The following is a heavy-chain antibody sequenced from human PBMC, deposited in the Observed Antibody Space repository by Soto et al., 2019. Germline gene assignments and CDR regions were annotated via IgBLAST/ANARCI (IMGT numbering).Heavy chain of an antibody. CDR3: AREATMVRGVTSYGMDV. J-gene: IGHJ6*02. CDR2: IWYDGSNK. CDR1: RFTFSSYG. D-gene: IGHD3-10*01. V-gene: IGHV3-33*01. Sequence: PEGSLRLSCAASRFTFSSYGMHWVRQAPGKGLEWVAVIWYDGSNKYYADSVKGRFTISRDNSKNTLYLQMNSLRAEDTAVYYCAREATMVRGVTSYGMDVWGQGTTVTVSS.